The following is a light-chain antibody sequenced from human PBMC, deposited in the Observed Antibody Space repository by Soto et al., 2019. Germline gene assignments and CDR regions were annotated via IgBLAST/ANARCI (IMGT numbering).Light chain of an antibody. V-gene: IGLV2-11*01. J-gene: IGLJ2*01. Sequence: QSVLTQPASVSGSPGQSITISCTGTSSDVGGYNYVSWYQHHPGKAPKRVIYDVSNRPSGVPDRFSASKSGNTASLTISGLQAEDEADYYCCSYAGSYTLIFGGGTKLTVL. CDR3: CSYAGSYTLI. CDR2: DVS. CDR1: SSDVGGYNY.